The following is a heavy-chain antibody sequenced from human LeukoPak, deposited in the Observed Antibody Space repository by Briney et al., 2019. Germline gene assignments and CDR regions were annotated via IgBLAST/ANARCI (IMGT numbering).Heavy chain of an antibody. D-gene: IGHD6-13*01. CDR3: ARAPVRVAAVGKYFDF. Sequence: SSETLSLTCAVYGGSFSNYYWSWIRRPPGKGLEWIGEINHSGSTNYNPSLKSRLTISVDTSQKQFSLKLSSVTAADTAVYYCARAPVRVAAVGKYFDFWGQGTLVIVSS. J-gene: IGHJ4*02. CDR1: GGSFSNYY. CDR2: INHSGST. V-gene: IGHV4-34*01.